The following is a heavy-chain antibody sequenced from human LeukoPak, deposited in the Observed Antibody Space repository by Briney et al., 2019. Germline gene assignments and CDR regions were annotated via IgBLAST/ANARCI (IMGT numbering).Heavy chain of an antibody. D-gene: IGHD6-19*01. CDR3: AKDSSGSYYYYGLDV. J-gene: IGHJ6*02. Sequence: GGSLRLSCAASGFTFSDYYMSWIRQAPGKGLEWVSYISSSSSYTNYADSVKGRFTISRDNAKNSLYLQMNSLRTEDTAVYYCAKDSSGSYYYYGLDVWGQGTTVTVSS. CDR1: GFTFSDYY. V-gene: IGHV3-11*05. CDR2: ISSSSSYT.